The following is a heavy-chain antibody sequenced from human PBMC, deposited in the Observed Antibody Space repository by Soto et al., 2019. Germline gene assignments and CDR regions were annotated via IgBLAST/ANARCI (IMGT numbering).Heavy chain of an antibody. D-gene: IGHD6-13*01. J-gene: IGHJ4*02. V-gene: IGHV4-34*01. CDR3: ARGGGIAAAGTTFDY. CDR2: INHSGST. Sequence: QVQLQQWGAGLLKPSETLSLTCAVYGGSFSGYYWSWIRQPPGKGLEWIGEINHSGSTNYNPSLKSRVTISVDTSKNQFSLKLSSVTAADTAVYYCARGGGIAAAGTTFDYWSQGTLVTVSS. CDR1: GGSFSGYY.